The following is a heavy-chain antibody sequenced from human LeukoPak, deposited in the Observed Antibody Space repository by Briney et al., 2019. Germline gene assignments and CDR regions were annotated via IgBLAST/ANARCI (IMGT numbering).Heavy chain of an antibody. CDR3: ASDLRFLEWLSPPLNY. V-gene: IGHV1-69*05. Sequence: GASVKVSCKASGGTFSSYAISWVRQAPGQGLEWMGGIIPIFGTANYAQKFQGRVTITTDESTSTAYMELSSLRSEDTAVYYCASDLRFLEWLSPPLNYWGQGTLVTVSS. D-gene: IGHD3-3*01. CDR2: IIPIFGTA. CDR1: GGTFSSYA. J-gene: IGHJ4*02.